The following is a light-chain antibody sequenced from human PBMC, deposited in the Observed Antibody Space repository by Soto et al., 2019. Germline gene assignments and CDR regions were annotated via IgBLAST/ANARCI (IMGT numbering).Light chain of an antibody. V-gene: IGKV3-20*01. CDR2: AAS. CDR1: QSVSSYY. J-gene: IGKJ1*01. CDR3: PPGRSPACA. Sequence: EVVLTQYPGTLSFSPGERSTLSFISSQSVSSYYLAWYQQKPGQAPRLLIYAASSRATGIPDRFSGGGSGTDFTLTICRLEPGDFGMDYGPPGRSPACALAQGTKVDIK.